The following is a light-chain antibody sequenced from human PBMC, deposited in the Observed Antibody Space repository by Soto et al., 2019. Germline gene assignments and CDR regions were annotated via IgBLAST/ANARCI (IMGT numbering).Light chain of an antibody. CDR2: DSS. Sequence: PGARATLSCRASHRVKSNYLAWYQQKPGQAPRLLIYDSSSRATAIPDRFSGSGSGTDFTLTISRLEPEDFAVYYCQQYGSSPWTFGQGTKVEIK. CDR3: QQYGSSPWT. CDR1: HRVKSNY. J-gene: IGKJ1*01. V-gene: IGKV3-20*01.